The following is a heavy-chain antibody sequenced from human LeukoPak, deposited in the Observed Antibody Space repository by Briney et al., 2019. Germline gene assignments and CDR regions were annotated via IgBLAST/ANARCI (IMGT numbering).Heavy chain of an antibody. J-gene: IGHJ5*02. CDR3: ATMTSYYVGWFDP. V-gene: IGHV4-39*07. CDR1: GGSIGSGSYY. D-gene: IGHD3-9*01. Sequence: SETLSLTCTVSGGSIGSGSYYWGWIRQSPGKGLEWIGSMYYSGNTYSNPSLKSRVTISVDTSKNQFSLNLSSVTAADTAIYYCATMTSYYVGWFDPWGQGTLVTVSS. CDR2: MYYSGNT.